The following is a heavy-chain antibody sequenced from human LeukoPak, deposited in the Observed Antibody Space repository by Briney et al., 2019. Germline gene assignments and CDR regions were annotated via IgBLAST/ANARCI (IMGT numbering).Heavy chain of an antibody. CDR3: ARELSGYGTFDY. Sequence: GGSLRLSCAASGFTFSSYAMNWVRQAPGKGLGWVSAISGSGVSTYYADSVKGRFTISRDNSKNTLYLQMNSLTAVDTAVYFCARELSGYGTFDYWGQGTLVTVPS. J-gene: IGHJ4*02. D-gene: IGHD5-12*01. V-gene: IGHV3-23*01. CDR1: GFTFSSYA. CDR2: ISGSGVST.